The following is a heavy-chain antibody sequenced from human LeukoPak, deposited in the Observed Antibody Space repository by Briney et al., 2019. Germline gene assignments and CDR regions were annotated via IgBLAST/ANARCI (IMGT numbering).Heavy chain of an antibody. V-gene: IGHV4-38-2*02. J-gene: IGHJ4*02. Sequence: SETLSHTCTGSGYSISSGYYWGWIRQPPGKGLEWIGSIYHSGSTYYNPSLKSRVTISVDTSKNQFSLKLSSVTAADTAVYYCARDGRFGELNSFDYWGQGTLVTVSS. CDR2: IYHSGST. D-gene: IGHD3-10*01. CDR3: ARDGRFGELNSFDY. CDR1: GYSISSGYY.